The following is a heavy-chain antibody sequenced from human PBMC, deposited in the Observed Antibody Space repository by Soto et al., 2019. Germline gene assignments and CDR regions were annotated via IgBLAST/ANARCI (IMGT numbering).Heavy chain of an antibody. CDR3: ARDFERSESAP. J-gene: IGHJ5*02. CDR2: IAYSGDT. Sequence: TLALTCAVSGGSIISADSYWFCIRKHPGKGLEWIGYIAYSGDTYYNPSLRSRVTISADTSENKFSLTLKSVTAADTAVYFCARDFERSESAPWGQRT. V-gene: IGHV4-31*11. D-gene: IGHD3-9*01. CDR1: GGSIISADSY.